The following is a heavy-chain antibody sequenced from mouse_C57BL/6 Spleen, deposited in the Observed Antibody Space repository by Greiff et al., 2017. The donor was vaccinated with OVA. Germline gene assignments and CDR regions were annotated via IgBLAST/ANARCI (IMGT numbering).Heavy chain of an antibody. J-gene: IGHJ3*01. CDR3: ARDIGNPSAY. V-gene: IGHV5-4*01. D-gene: IGHD2-14*01. CDR1: GFTFSSYA. CDR2: ISDGGSYT. Sequence: EVMLVESGGGLVKPGGSLKLSCAASGFTFSSYAMSWVRQTPEKRLEWVATISDGGSYTYYPDNVKGRFTISRDNAKNNLYLQMSHLKSEDTAMYYCARDIGNPSAYWGQGTLVTVSA.